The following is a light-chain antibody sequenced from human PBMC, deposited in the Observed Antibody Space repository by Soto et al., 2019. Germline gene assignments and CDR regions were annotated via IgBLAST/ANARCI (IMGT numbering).Light chain of an antibody. Sequence: EIVLTQSPGTLSLSPGERATLSCRASQSVTSSYLAWYQPKPGQAPRLLIYGASTRAPGIPDRFSGGGSGTDFTLTISRLEPEDFAVYYCQEYRSSRTFGQGTKVEIK. J-gene: IGKJ1*01. CDR2: GAS. CDR1: QSVTSSY. CDR3: QEYRSSRT. V-gene: IGKV3-20*01.